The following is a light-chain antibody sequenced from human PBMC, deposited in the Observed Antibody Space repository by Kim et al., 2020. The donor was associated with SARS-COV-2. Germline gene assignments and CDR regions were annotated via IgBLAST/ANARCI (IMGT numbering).Light chain of an antibody. Sequence: GNRRTSTCTRTSVNIADNYEHWYRQRPGSAPTIVIYEDSERPSGVPDRFSGSIDTSSSSASLTISGLKTEDEADYYCQSYDISNVIFGGGTQLTVL. CDR2: EDS. V-gene: IGLV6-57*03. CDR1: SVNIADNY. J-gene: IGLJ2*01. CDR3: QSYDISNVI.